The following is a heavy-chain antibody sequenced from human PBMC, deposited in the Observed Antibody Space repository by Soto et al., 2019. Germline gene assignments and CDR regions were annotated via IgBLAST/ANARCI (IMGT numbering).Heavy chain of an antibody. J-gene: IGHJ4*02. CDR1: GGSISSGGYY. CDR2: IYYSGST. Sequence: SETLSLTCTVSGGSISSGGYYWSWIRQHPWKGLEWIGYIYYSGSTYYNPSLKSRVTISVDTSKNQFSLKLSSVTAADTAVYYCARSSGPYYYDSSGYYHYWGQGXLVTVYS. D-gene: IGHD3-22*01. CDR3: ARSSGPYYYDSSGYYHY. V-gene: IGHV4-31*03.